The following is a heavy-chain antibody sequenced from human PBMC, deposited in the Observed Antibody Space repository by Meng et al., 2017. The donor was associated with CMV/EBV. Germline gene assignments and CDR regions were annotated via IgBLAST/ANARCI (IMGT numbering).Heavy chain of an antibody. Sequence: QVLLHESRPALSTPSETLSLTCTVSGASISSYYWCWIRQPAGKRLEWIVRIYTSGSTNYNPSLKSRVTMSVDTSKNQFSLKLSSVTAADTAVYYCARSMVVAGDWFDPWGQGTLVTVSS. J-gene: IGHJ5*02. CDR1: GASISSYY. V-gene: IGHV4-4*07. D-gene: IGHD2-15*01. CDR2: IYTSGST. CDR3: ARSMVVAGDWFDP.